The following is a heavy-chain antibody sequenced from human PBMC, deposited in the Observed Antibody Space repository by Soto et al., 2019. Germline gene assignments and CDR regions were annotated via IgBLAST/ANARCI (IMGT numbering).Heavy chain of an antibody. J-gene: IGHJ6*02. Sequence: ASVKVSCKASGGTFSSYGISWVRQAPGQGLEWMGWISAYNGNTNYAQKLQGRVTMTTDTSTSTAYMELRSLRSDDTAVYYCARLYCISTSCYLGMDVWGQGTTVTVSS. V-gene: IGHV1-18*01. CDR2: ISAYNGNT. D-gene: IGHD2-2*01. CDR1: GGTFSSYG. CDR3: ARLYCISTSCYLGMDV.